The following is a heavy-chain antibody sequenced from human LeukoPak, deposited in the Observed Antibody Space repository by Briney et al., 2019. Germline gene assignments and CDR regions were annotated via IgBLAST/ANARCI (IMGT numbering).Heavy chain of an antibody. Sequence: ASVKVSCKASGYTFTSYYMHWVRQAPGQGLEWMGIINPSGGSTSYAQKFQGRVTMTRDTSISTAYVELSRLRSDDTAVYYCARDSALLWFGESFYYYYYMDVWGKGTTVTISS. CDR3: ARDSALLWFGESFYYYYYMDV. J-gene: IGHJ6*03. CDR1: GYTFTSYY. D-gene: IGHD3-10*01. CDR2: INPSGGST. V-gene: IGHV1-46*01.